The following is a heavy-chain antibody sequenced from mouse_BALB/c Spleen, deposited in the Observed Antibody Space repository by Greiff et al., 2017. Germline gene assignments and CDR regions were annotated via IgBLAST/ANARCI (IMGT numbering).Heavy chain of an antibody. Sequence: DVQLQESGGGLVQPGGSMKLSCVASGFTFSNYWMNWVRQSPEKGLEWVAEIRLKSNNYATHYAESVKGRFTISRDDSKSSVYLQMNNLRAEDTGIYYCTRRDSWFAYWGQGTLVTVSA. CDR1: GFTFSNYW. CDR3: TRRDSWFAY. J-gene: IGHJ3*01. CDR2: IRLKSNNYAT. V-gene: IGHV6-6*02.